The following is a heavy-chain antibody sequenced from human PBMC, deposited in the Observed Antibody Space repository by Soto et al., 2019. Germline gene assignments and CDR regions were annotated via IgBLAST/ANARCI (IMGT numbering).Heavy chain of an antibody. V-gene: IGHV1-58*01. CDR3: AADQERELLNLRY. CDR1: GFTFTNST. J-gene: IGHJ4*02. Sequence: SGKGSCISSGFTFTNSTVTWVRQARGQRLRGRVRIFVSSGTATYTQRFQERVTITMDMSTKAAYMELSRLRSEHTAVYYCAADQERELLNLRYWGQGTPVTVSS. CDR2: IFVSSGTA. D-gene: IGHD1-26*01.